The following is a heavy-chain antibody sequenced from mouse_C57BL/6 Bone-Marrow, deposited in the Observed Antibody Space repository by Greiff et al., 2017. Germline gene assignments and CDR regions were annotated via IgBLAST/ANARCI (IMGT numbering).Heavy chain of an antibody. CDR1: GFTFSDYG. CDR2: ISSGSSTI. CDR3: ARGATWYYLGY. V-gene: IGHV5-17*01. D-gene: IGHD3-1*01. Sequence: EVKLVESGGGLVKPGGSLKLSCAASGFTFSDYGMHWVRQAPEQGLEWVAYISSGSSTIYYADTVKGRFTISRDNAKNTLFLQMTSLRSEDTAMYYCARGATWYYLGYWGQGTTLTVSS. J-gene: IGHJ2*01.